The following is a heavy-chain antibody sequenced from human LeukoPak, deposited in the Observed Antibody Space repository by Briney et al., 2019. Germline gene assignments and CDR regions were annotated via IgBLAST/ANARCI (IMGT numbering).Heavy chain of an antibody. CDR2: LNTEGAWT. D-gene: IGHD2-15*01. V-gene: IGHV3-23*01. Sequence: PGGSLRLSCAASGFTFRSYITSLGRLAPGEGLGWVSGLNTEGAWTYYADSVQGRFTISRDNSENTLYLQMNRLRVEDTAVYYCARSTAPCSRGSCYSALESWGQGTLVAVSS. CDR3: ARSTAPCSRGSCYSALES. CDR1: GFTFRSYI. J-gene: IGHJ4*02.